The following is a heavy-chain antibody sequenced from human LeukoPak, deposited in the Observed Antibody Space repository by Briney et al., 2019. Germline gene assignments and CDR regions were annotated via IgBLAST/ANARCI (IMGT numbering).Heavy chain of an antibody. D-gene: IGHD3-10*01. CDR1: GGSISSYY. Sequence: MPSETLSLTCTVSGGSISSYYWSWIRQPPGKGLEWIGYIYYSGSTNYNPSLKSRVTISVGTSKNQFSLKLSSVTDADTAVYYCARQYYYGSGSYWAHFDYWGQGTLVTVSS. V-gene: IGHV4-59*08. CDR2: IYYSGST. J-gene: IGHJ4*02. CDR3: ARQYYYGSGSYWAHFDY.